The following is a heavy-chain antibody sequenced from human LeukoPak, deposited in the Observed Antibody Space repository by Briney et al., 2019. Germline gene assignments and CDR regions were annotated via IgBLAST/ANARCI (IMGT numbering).Heavy chain of an antibody. J-gene: IGHJ6*04. CDR3: ARQNCSGGSCYWKHYYYYGMDV. CDR2: IDPSDSYT. V-gene: IGHV5-10-1*01. Sequence: GESLKISCKGSGYSFTSYWISWVRQMPGKGLEGRGRIDPSDSYTNYSPSFQGHVTISADKSISTAYLQWSSLKASDTAMYYCARQNCSGGSCYWKHYYYYGMDVWGKGTTVTVSS. D-gene: IGHD2-15*01. CDR1: GYSFTSYW.